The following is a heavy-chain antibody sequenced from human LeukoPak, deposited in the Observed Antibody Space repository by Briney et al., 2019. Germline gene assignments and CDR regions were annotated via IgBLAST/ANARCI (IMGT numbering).Heavy chain of an antibody. CDR1: GYSIGSGYY. D-gene: IGHD3-10*01. CDR3: ARYGSGSPYYFDY. J-gene: IGHJ4*02. CDR2: IYYSGST. V-gene: IGHV4-38-2*02. Sequence: SETLSPTCTVSGYSIGSGYYWGWIRQPPGKGLEWIGSIYYSGSTYYNPSLKSRVTISVDTSKNQFSLKLSSVTAADTAVYYCARYGSGSPYYFDYWGQGTLVTVSS.